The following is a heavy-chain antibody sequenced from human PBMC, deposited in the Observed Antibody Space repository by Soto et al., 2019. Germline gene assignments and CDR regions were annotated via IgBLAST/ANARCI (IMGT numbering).Heavy chain of an antibody. CDR2: LNSDGSIT. V-gene: IGHV3-74*01. D-gene: IGHD6-19*01. J-gene: IGHJ4*02. Sequence: EVQLVESGGGLVQPGGSLRLSCAASGFTFYGYWMHWVRQSPGKGLVWVSRLNSDGSITSYADSVKGRFTISRDNAKNTLYLQMNSLRAEDTAVYFCARGGAYNGGWFSWGPGTLVTVSS. CDR1: GFTFYGYW. CDR3: ARGGAYNGGWFS.